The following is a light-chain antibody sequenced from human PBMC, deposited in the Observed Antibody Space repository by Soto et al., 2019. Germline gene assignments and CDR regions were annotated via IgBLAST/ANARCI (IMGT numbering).Light chain of an antibody. CDR3: QQYKNWPPTT. J-gene: IGKJ1*01. V-gene: IGKV3-15*01. CDR1: QSVSSY. CDR2: GAS. Sequence: EIVLTQSPATLSLSPGERATLSCRASQSVSSYLAWYQHKPGQAPRLLMYGASIRATGIPARFSGSGSGTEFTLTIRSLQSEDFAVYYCQQYKNWPPTTFGQGTKVDIK.